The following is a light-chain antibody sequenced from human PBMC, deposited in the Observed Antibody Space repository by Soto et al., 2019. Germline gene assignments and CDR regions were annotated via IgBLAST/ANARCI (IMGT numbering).Light chain of an antibody. CDR3: QQYGNSPT. V-gene: IGKV3-20*01. J-gene: IGKJ1*01. Sequence: EIVLTQSPGTLSLSPGDGATLSCRASQSVSSGYLAWYQQKPGQAPRLLIYGASRRATGIPDKFSGSGSGTDFTLSISRLQPEDFAVYWCQQYGNSPTCGQGTKVQIK. CDR2: GAS. CDR1: QSVSSGY.